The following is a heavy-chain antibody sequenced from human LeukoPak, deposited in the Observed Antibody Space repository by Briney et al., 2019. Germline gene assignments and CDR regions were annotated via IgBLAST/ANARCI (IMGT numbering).Heavy chain of an antibody. CDR3: ARSLIADGAFDI. CDR2: ISSSGSYI. Sequence: GGSLRLSCAASGFTFTSYTMNWVRQAPGKGLEWGSDISSSGSYIDYADSVKGRFTISRDNANNSLFLQMNSLRAEDTAVYYCARSLIADGAFDIWGQGTMVTVSS. CDR1: GFTFTSYT. J-gene: IGHJ3*02. D-gene: IGHD2-21*01. V-gene: IGHV3-21*05.